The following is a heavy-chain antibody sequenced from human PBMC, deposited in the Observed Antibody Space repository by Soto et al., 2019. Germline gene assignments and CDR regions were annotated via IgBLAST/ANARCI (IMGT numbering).Heavy chain of an antibody. CDR1: GYTFTSYA. CDR2: INAGNGNT. J-gene: IGHJ6*02. Sequence: ASVKVSCKASGYTFTSYAMHWVRQAPGQRLEWMGWINAGNGNTKYSQKFQGRVTITRDTSASTAYMELSSLRSEDTAVYYCARDLPQLLWFGEWTADYYYGMDVWGQGTTVTVSS. CDR3: ARDLPQLLWFGEWTADYYYGMDV. D-gene: IGHD3-10*01. V-gene: IGHV1-3*01.